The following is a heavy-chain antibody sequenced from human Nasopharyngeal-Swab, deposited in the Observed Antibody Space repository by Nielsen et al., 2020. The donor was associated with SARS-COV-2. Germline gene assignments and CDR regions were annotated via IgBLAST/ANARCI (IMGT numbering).Heavy chain of an antibody. CDR1: GGSVSTTTYF. J-gene: IGHJ4*02. CDR2: VYYSGST. D-gene: IGHD1-26*01. V-gene: IGHV4-39*01. Sequence: SETLSLTCPVSGGSVSTTTYFWGWIRQPPGKGLEWIGTVYYSGSTYYNPSLKSRVTISVDTSKNQFSLKLNSVTATDTAVYYCARGYGSFPYYFDHWGQGTTVTVSS. CDR3: ARGYGSFPYYFDH.